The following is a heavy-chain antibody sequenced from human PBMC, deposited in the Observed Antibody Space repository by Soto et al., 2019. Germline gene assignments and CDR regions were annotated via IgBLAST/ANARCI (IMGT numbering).Heavy chain of an antibody. CDR1: GFTFSSYA. D-gene: IGHD5-12*01. CDR2: ISGSGAST. CDR3: ATETIRKYSGLFDY. Sequence: GGSLRLSCAASGFTFSSYATTWVRQAPGKGLEWVSVISGSGASTSYVDSVKGRFTISRENSKNKLYLQMNYLRAEDTAVYYCATETIRKYSGLFDYWGQGALVTVSS. V-gene: IGHV3-23*01. J-gene: IGHJ4*02.